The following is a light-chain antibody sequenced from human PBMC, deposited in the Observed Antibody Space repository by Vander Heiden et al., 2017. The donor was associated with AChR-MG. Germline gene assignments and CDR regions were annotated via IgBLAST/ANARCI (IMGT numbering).Light chain of an antibody. CDR3: GTWDTSRRIVV. J-gene: IGLJ1*01. Sequence: QSVLTQPPSVSAAPGQKVTISCSGTRSNIGNNYVSWYQQFPGSAPNLLIYDNNERPSGIPDRCSVSKSGTSATLGITGLQTGDEADYYCGTWDTSRRIVVFGSGTKVAVL. CDR2: DNN. CDR1: RSNIGNNY. V-gene: IGLV1-51*01.